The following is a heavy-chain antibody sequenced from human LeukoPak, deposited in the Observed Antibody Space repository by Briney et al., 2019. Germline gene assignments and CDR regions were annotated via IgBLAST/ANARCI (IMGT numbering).Heavy chain of an antibody. D-gene: IGHD6-19*01. Sequence: PGGSLRLSCAASGFTFSSYAMSWVRQAPGEGLDWVSAISGSGGSTYYADSVKGRFTISRDNSKNTLYLQMNSLRAEDTAVYYCAKGGAVADYYFDYWGQGALVTVSS. V-gene: IGHV3-23*01. J-gene: IGHJ4*02. CDR3: AKGGAVADYYFDY. CDR1: GFTFSSYA. CDR2: ISGSGGST.